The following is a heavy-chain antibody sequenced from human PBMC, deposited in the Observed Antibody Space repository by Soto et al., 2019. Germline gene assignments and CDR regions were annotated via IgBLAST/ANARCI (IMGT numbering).Heavy chain of an antibody. J-gene: IGHJ4*02. D-gene: IGHD3-9*01. CDR2: ISANGQGI. CDR1: GFTFSTYA. CDR3: AREGDTIHQAFDY. Sequence: PGGSLRLSCAASGFTFSTYALSWVRQAPGKGLEWVSAISANGQGIYYADESTSTAYMELSSLRSEDTAVYYCAREGDTIHQAFDYWGQGTLVTVSS. V-gene: IGHV3-23*01.